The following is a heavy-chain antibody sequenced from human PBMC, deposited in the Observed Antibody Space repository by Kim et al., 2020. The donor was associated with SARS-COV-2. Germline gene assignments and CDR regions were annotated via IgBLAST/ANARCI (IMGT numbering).Heavy chain of an antibody. CDR3: AREGYSYGIDY. Sequence: SETLSLTCTVSGGSISSSSYYWGWIRQPPGKGLEGIGSIYYSGSTHYNPSLKSRVTISVDTSKNHFSLKLSSVTAADTAVYYCAREGYSYGIDYWGQGTLLTDSS. CDR2: IYYSGST. J-gene: IGHJ4*02. D-gene: IGHD5-18*01. V-gene: IGHV4-39*07. CDR1: GGSISSSSYY.